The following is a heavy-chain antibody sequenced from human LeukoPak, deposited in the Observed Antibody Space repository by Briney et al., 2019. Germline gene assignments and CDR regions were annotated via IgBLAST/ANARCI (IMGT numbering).Heavy chain of an antibody. Sequence: GRSLRLSCAASGFTFDDYAMHWVRQAPGKGLEWVSGISWNSGSIGYADSVKGRFTISRDNAKNSLYLQMNSLRAEDTAVYYCARDRRTEVSDLSDAFDIWGQGTMVTVSS. CDR2: ISWNSGSI. V-gene: IGHV3-9*01. J-gene: IGHJ3*02. CDR1: GFTFDDYA. D-gene: IGHD1-14*01. CDR3: ARDRRTEVSDLSDAFDI.